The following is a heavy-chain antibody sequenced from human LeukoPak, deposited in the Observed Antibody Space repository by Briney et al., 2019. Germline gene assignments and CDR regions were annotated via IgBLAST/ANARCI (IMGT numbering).Heavy chain of an antibody. V-gene: IGHV3-72*01. J-gene: IGHJ4*02. D-gene: IGHD6-13*01. CDR3: ARDELVTTGIAADY. Sequence: GGSLRLSCAASGFTFSDHYMDWVRQAPGKGLEWVARTRNKVKSYTTQYAASVKGRFTISRDDSKNSLYLQMNSLRAEDTAVYYCARDELVTTGIAADYWGQGTLVTVSS. CDR2: TRNKVKSYTT. CDR1: GFTFSDHY.